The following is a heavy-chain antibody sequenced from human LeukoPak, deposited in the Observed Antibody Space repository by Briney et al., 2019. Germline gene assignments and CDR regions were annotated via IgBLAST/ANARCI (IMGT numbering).Heavy chain of an antibody. CDR1: GYTFTSFG. CDR3: ARAHAAMVP. J-gene: IGHJ4*02. V-gene: IGHV1-2*02. Sequence: ASVKVSCKASGYTFTSFGISWVRQAPGQGLEWMGWINPNSGGTSYAQKFQGRVTMTRDTSISTAYMELSRLRSDDTAVYYCARAHAAMVPWGQGTLVTVSS. CDR2: INPNSGGT. D-gene: IGHD5-18*01.